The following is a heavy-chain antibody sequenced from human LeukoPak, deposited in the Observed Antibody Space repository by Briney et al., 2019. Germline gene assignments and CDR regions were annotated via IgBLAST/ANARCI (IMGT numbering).Heavy chain of an antibody. V-gene: IGHV3-66*01. J-gene: IGHJ4*02. CDR2: IYSGGST. D-gene: IGHD3-9*01. CDR3: ASLDILTGYSY. CDR1: GFTFSSYW. Sequence: AGGSLRLSCAASGFTFSSYWMSWVRQAPGKGLEWVSVIYSGGSTYYADSVKGRFTISRDNSKNTLYLQMNSLRAEDTAVYYCASLDILTGYSYWGQGTLVTVSS.